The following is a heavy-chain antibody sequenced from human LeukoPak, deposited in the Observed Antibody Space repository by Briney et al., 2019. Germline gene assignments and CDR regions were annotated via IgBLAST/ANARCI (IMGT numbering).Heavy chain of an antibody. V-gene: IGHV3-7*01. CDR3: ARGFRGYTYALYY. J-gene: IGHJ4*02. CDR1: GFTFSSFW. CDR2: IKQDGSEK. Sequence: PGGPLRLSCAASGFTFSSFWMTWVRQAPGKGLEWVAHIKQDGSEKYYVDSVKGRFTISRDNAKNSLYLQMNSLRAEDTAVYYCARGFRGYTYALYYWGQGTLVTVSS. D-gene: IGHD5-18*01.